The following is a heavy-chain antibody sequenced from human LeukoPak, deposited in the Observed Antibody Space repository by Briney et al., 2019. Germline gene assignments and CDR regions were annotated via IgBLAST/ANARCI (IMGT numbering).Heavy chain of an antibody. V-gene: IGHV4-59*01. D-gene: IGHD2-2*01. J-gene: IGHJ3*02. CDR3: ARVHSSYCSSTSCYAFDI. Sequence: SETLSLTCTVSGGSISSYYWSWIRQPPGKGLECIGYIYYSGSTNYNPSLKSRVTISVDTSKNQFSLKLSSVTAADTAVYYCARVHSSYCSSTSCYAFDIWGQGTMVTVSS. CDR1: GGSISSYY. CDR2: IYYSGST.